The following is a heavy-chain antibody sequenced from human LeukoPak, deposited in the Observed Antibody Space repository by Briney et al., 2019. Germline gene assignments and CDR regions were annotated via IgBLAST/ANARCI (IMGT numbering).Heavy chain of an antibody. CDR1: GGSFSGYY. CDR2: INHSGST. Sequence: SETLSLTCAVYGGSFSGYYWSWIRQPPGKGLEWIGEINHSGSTNYNPSLKSRVTISVDTSKNQFSLKLSSVTAADTAVYYCARAVVVVRGVDWGVRRGRPKYYFDYWGQGTLVTVSS. J-gene: IGHJ4*02. CDR3: ARAVVVVRGVDWGVRRGRPKYYFDY. D-gene: IGHD3-22*01. V-gene: IGHV4-34*01.